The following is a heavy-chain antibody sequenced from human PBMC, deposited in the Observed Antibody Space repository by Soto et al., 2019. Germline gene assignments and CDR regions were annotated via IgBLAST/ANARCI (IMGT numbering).Heavy chain of an antibody. CDR3: ARDFTTGTTNYYYGMDV. J-gene: IGHJ6*02. CDR2: ISAYNGNT. CDR1: GYTFTSYG. V-gene: IGHV1-18*01. Sequence: ASVKVSCKASGYTFTSYGISWVRQAPGQGLEWMGWISAYNGNTNYAQKLQGRVTMTTDTSTSTAYMELRSLRSDDTAVYYCARDFTTGTTNYYYGMDVWGQGTTVTVSS. D-gene: IGHD1-1*01.